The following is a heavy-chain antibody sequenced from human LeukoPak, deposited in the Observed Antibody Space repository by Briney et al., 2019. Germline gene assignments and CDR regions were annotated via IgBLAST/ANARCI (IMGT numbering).Heavy chain of an antibody. CDR3: ARYTTFGVVTNFFDY. CDR1: GGSTSSTSYY. J-gene: IGHJ4*02. V-gene: IGHV4-39*01. Sequence: SETLSLTCTVSGGSTSSTSYYRGWIRQPPGKDLEWIGSIYSSGSTYYNPSLKSRVTISVDTSKNQFSLKLSSVTAADTAVYYCARYTTFGVVTNFFDYWGQGTLVTVSS. CDR2: IYSSGST. D-gene: IGHD3-3*01.